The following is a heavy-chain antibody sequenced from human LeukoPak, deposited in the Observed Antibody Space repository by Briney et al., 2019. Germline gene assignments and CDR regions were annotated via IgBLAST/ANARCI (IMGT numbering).Heavy chain of an antibody. CDR3: AREEGFCRSTSCSAPFDY. Sequence: GASVKVSCKASGYTFTGYYMHWVRQAPGQGLEWMGRINPNSGDTIYAQKFQGRVTMTRDTSISTAYMELSRLRSDDTAVYYCAREEGFCRSTSCSAPFDYWGQGTLVTVSS. J-gene: IGHJ4*02. CDR1: GYTFTGYY. D-gene: IGHD2-2*01. V-gene: IGHV1-2*06. CDR2: INPNSGDT.